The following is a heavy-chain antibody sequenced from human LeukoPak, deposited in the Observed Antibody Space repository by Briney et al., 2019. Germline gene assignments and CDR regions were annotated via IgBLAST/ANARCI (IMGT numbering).Heavy chain of an antibody. CDR2: ISWNSGSI. J-gene: IGHJ4*02. CDR1: GFTFDDYA. CDR3: ARGGSYVPLHY. Sequence: PGRSLRLSCAASGFTFDDYAMHWVRQAPGKGLEWVSGISWNSGSIGYADSVKGRFTISRDNAKNSLYLQMNSLRAEDTALYYCARGGSYVPLHYWGQGTLVTVSS. D-gene: IGHD1-26*01. V-gene: IGHV3-9*01.